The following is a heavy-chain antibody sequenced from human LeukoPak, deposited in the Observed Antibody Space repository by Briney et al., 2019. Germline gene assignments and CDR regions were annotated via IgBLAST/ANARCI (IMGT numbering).Heavy chain of an antibody. CDR1: GFTFSSHW. Sequence: TGGSLRLSCAASGFTFSSHWMSLVRQAPGKGLEWVAHIKQDGSEKQYMDSVRGRFTISRDNTKNSMYLQMDSLRDEDTAVYYCARAGRSFYGGSSDYWGQGTLVTVSS. J-gene: IGHJ4*02. D-gene: IGHD4-23*01. CDR2: IKQDGSEK. V-gene: IGHV3-7*01. CDR3: ARAGRSFYGGSSDY.